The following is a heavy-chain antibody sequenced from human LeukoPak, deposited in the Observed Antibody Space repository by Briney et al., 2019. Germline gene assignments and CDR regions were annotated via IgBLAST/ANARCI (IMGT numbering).Heavy chain of an antibody. CDR1: GFTFSSYA. Sequence: GGSLRLSCAASGFTFSSYAMSWVRQTPGKGPEYVSTISGSGNGFSIYYAGSVKGRFTISRDDSKSILYLQMNGLRSEDTAVYYCVKDFGRVRGTPDSWGQGTLVTVSS. V-gene: IGHV3-64D*06. CDR3: VKDFGRVRGTPDS. J-gene: IGHJ4*02. CDR2: ISGSGNGFSI. D-gene: IGHD3-16*01.